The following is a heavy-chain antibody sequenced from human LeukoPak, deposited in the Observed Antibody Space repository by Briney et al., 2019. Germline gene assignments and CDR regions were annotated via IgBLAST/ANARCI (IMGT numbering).Heavy chain of an antibody. CDR3: ARDGRFPPEVLPRYFDY. D-gene: IGHD1-26*01. Sequence: SETLSLTCTVSGGSISSSSYYWGWIRQPPGKGLEWIGNIYYSGSTYYNPSLKSRVTISVETSKNQFSLKLSSVTAADTAVYYCARDGRFPPEVLPRYFDYWGQGTLVTVSS. J-gene: IGHJ4*02. V-gene: IGHV4-39*07. CDR2: IYYSGST. CDR1: GGSISSSSYY.